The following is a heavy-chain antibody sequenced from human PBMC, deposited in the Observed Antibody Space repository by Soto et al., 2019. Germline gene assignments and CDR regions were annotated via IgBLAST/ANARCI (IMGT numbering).Heavy chain of an antibody. CDR3: ARRYSSSSREDYYYGMDV. CDR2: IKSDGSST. CDR1: GFTFRSSC. Sequence: PGGSLRLSCAASGFTFRSSCMHWVRQAPGKGLGWVSRIKSDGSSTSYADSVKGRFTISRDNAKNTLYLQMNSLRAEDTAVYYCARRYSSSSREDYYYGMDVWGQGTTVTVSS. V-gene: IGHV3-74*01. J-gene: IGHJ6*02. D-gene: IGHD6-6*01.